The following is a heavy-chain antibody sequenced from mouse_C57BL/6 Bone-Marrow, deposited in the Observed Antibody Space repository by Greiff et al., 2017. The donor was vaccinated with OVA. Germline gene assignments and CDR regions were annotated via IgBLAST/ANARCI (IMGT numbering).Heavy chain of an antibody. CDR3: ARIYYYGSSGDYFDY. J-gene: IGHJ2*01. Sequence: EVQVVESGGGLVKPGGSLKLSCAASGFTFSDYGMHWVRQAPEKGLEWVAYISSGSSTIYYADTVKGRFTISRDNAKNTLFLQMTSLRSEDTAMYYCARIYYYGSSGDYFDYWGQGTTLTVSS. CDR2: ISSGSSTI. D-gene: IGHD1-1*01. V-gene: IGHV5-17*01. CDR1: GFTFSDYG.